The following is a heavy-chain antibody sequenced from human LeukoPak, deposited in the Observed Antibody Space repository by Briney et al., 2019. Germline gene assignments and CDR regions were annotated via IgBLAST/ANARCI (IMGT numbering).Heavy chain of an antibody. CDR1: GFTFSSYS. Sequence: GGSLRLSCAASGFTFSSYSMNWVRQAPGKGLEWVSSISSSSGYIYYADSVKGRFTISRDNAKNSLYLQMNSLRAEDTAVYYCASQSGVAATRDYWGQGTLVTVSS. CDR3: ASQSGVAATRDY. V-gene: IGHV3-21*01. D-gene: IGHD2-15*01. CDR2: ISSSSGYI. J-gene: IGHJ4*02.